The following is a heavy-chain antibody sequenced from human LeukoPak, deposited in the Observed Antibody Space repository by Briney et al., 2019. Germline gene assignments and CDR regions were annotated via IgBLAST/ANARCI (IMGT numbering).Heavy chain of an antibody. J-gene: IGHJ4*02. CDR2: IYSGGST. CDR1: GFTVDDNY. CDR3: ARHSEYGTSWFDY. Sequence: GGSLRLSCAASGFTVDDNYMSWVRQAPGKGLEWVSVIYSGGSTYYADSVKGRFTISRDISKNTLNLQMNSLRVEDTAVYYCARHSEYGTSWFDYWGQGTLVTVSS. V-gene: IGHV3-53*01. D-gene: IGHD6-13*01.